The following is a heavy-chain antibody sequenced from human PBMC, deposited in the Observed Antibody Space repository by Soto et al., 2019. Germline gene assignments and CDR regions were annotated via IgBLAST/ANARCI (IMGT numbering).Heavy chain of an antibody. D-gene: IGHD6-19*01. CDR1: GDSVSSNSSA. CDR2: TYYRSKWYN. J-gene: IGHJ4*02. V-gene: IGHV6-1*01. CDR3: ARGESISVAWFDY. Sequence: SQTLSLTFAISGDSVSSNSSAWNWISQSPSRGLEWLGRTYYRSKWYNDYAVSVKSRITINPDTSKNQFSLQLNSVTPEDTAVYYCARGESISVAWFDYWGQGTLVTVSS.